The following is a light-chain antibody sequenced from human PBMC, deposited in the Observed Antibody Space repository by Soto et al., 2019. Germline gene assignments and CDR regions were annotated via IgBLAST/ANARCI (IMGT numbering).Light chain of an antibody. J-gene: IGKJ1*01. Sequence: EIVMTQSPGILSLSPGERATLSCRASQSVSTNLAWFQQIPGQAPRLLIYGPSTRATGIPARFSGSGSGTEFTLAISSLQSEDFAVYYCQHYNDWPQTFGLGTKVDIK. CDR2: GPS. V-gene: IGKV3-15*01. CDR3: QHYNDWPQT. CDR1: QSVSTN.